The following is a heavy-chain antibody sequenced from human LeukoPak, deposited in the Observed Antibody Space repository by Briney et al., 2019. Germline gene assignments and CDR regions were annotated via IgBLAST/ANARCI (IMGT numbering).Heavy chain of an antibody. CDR1: GFSFRSYA. D-gene: IGHD3-16*01. CDR2: ISAGGLST. V-gene: IGHV3-23*01. J-gene: IGHJ4*02. CDR3: ARGSTWGGDY. Sequence: GGSLRLSCAASGFSFRSYAMSWVRQAPGKGLEWVSGISAGGLSTYYADSVKGRVTISRDISKSTLYLQISSLRAEDTAVYYCARGSTWGGDYWGQGTLVTVSS.